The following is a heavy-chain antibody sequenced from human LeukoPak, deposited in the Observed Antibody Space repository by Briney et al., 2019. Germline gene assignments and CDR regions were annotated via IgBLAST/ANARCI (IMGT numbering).Heavy chain of an antibody. Sequence: ASVKVSCKASGYTFTSYYMHWVRQAPGQGLEWMGIINPSGGSTSYAQKFQGRVTMTRDTSTSTVYMELSSLRSEDTAVYYCARAQPGGQLGVVAATPLANDWSAPWGKGTRVTASS. CDR2: INPSGGST. D-gene: IGHD2-15*01. J-gene: IGHJ5*02. CDR3: ARAQPGGQLGVVAATPLANDWSAP. V-gene: IGHV1-46*01. CDR1: GYTFTSYY.